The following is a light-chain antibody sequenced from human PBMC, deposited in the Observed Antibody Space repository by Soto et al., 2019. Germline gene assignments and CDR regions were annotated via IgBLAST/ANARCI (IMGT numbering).Light chain of an antibody. Sequence: DIQMTQSPSTMSASVGDRVTITCRASQRIDSWLAWYQQKPGKAPKFLMYKASNLESGVPLRFSGSGSETEFTLTISSLQPDDFAIYYRQHYKSYPWTFGQGTKVELK. CDR3: QHYKSYPWT. CDR2: KAS. CDR1: QRIDSW. V-gene: IGKV1-5*03. J-gene: IGKJ1*01.